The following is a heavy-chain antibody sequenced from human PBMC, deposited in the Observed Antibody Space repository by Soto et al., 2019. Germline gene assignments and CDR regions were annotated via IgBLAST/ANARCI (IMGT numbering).Heavy chain of an antibody. D-gene: IGHD2-21*02. CDR3: ARDFPVVTGQRNWFDP. V-gene: IGHV1-69*13. CDR2: IIPIFGTA. J-gene: IGHJ5*02. CDR1: GGTFSSYA. Sequence: GASVKVSCKASGGTFSSYAISWVRQAPGQGLEWMGGIIPIFGTANYAQKFQGRVTITADESTSTAYMELSSLRSEDTAVYYCARDFPVVTGQRNWFDPWGQGTLVTVSS.